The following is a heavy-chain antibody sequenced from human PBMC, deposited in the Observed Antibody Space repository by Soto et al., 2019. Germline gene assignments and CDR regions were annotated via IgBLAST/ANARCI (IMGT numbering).Heavy chain of an antibody. Sequence: GPPLVNPTQTLTLTCTFSGFSLSTTGMCVSWIRQPPGKALEWLALIDWADDKYYSTSLKTRLTISKDTSKNQVVLTMTNVEPVDTATYFCSRAVGGFTYGYPDYWGQGTLVTVSA. CDR3: SRAVGGFTYGYPDY. CDR1: GFSLSTTGMC. J-gene: IGHJ4*02. CDR2: IDWADDK. D-gene: IGHD5-18*01. V-gene: IGHV2-70*01.